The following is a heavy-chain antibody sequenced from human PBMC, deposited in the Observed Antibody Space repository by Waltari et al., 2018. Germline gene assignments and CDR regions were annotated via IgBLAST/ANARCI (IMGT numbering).Heavy chain of an antibody. CDR2: ISPNSGVT. J-gene: IGHJ4*02. D-gene: IGHD6-19*01. CDR3: ARGGGVTVPGFDF. CDR1: GYSFNGYY. V-gene: IGHV1-2*02. Sequence: QVQLVQSGAEVKKPGASVKVSCKASGYSFNGYYIHWVRQAPGQGLEWVGWISPNSGVTNYAQKFQSRLTMTRGTSITTVYMELSSLKYEDTAIYYCARGGGVTVPGFDFWGQGNLVTVSS.